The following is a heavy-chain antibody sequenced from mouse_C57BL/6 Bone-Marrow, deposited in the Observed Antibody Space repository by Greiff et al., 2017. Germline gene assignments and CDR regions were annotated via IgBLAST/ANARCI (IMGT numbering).Heavy chain of an antibody. CDR3: ATVYDGYYVGYYAMDY. J-gene: IGHJ4*01. D-gene: IGHD2-3*01. Sequence: VQVVESGPGLVQPSQSLSITCTVSGFSLTSSGVHWVRQSPGKGLEWLGVIWRGGSTDYTAAFMSRLSITKDNSKSQIFFKMNSLQADDTAIYYCATVYDGYYVGYYAMDYWGQGTSVTVSS. CDR1: GFSLTSSG. V-gene: IGHV2-5*01. CDR2: IWRGGST.